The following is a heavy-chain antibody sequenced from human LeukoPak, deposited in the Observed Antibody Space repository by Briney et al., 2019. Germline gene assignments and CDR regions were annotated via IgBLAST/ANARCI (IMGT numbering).Heavy chain of an antibody. CDR2: IGISSGNT. V-gene: IGHV3-48*01. CDR3: ARDHRYAFDN. J-gene: IGHJ4*01. D-gene: IGHD5-12*01. Sequence: GGSLRLSCAASGHNFIDYSMNWVRQAPGKGLEWISYIGISSGNTKYADSVKGRFTISRDKARNSLYLQMNSLRVEDTAVYYCARDHRYAFDNWGHGTLVTVSS. CDR1: GHNFIDYS.